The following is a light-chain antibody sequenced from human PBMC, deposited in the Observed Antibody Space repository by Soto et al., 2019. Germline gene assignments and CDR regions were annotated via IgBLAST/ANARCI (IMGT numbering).Light chain of an antibody. CDR2: GAS. Sequence: EIVMTQSPATLSVSPGERATLSCRASQSVSSNLAWYQQKPGQAPRLLIYGASTRATGIPARFSGSGSGTEFTPTISSLQSEDLAVYYCQQYNSWPPLTFGGGTKVELK. CDR3: QQYNSWPPLT. J-gene: IGKJ4*01. CDR1: QSVSSN. V-gene: IGKV3-15*01.